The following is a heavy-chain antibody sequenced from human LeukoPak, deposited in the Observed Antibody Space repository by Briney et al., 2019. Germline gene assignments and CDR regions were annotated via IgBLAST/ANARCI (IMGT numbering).Heavy chain of an antibody. Sequence: ASVKVSCKASGYTFTSYYMHWVRQAPGQGLEWMGIINPSGGSTSYAQKFQGRVTMTRDMSTSTVYMELSSRRSEDTAVYYCARDGLAARGFDYWGQGTLVTVSS. CDR1: GYTFTSYY. CDR2: INPSGGST. J-gene: IGHJ4*02. D-gene: IGHD6-6*01. CDR3: ARDGLAARGFDY. V-gene: IGHV1-46*01.